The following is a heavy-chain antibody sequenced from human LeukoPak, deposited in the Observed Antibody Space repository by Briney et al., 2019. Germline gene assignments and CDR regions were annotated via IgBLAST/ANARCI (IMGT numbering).Heavy chain of an antibody. V-gene: IGHV4-39*07. CDR2: IYYSGST. Sequence: SETLSLTCTVSGGSFSRSDYYWGWIRLPPGKGLEWIGSIYYSGSTYYNPSLKSRVTISVDTSKNQFSLKLSSVTAADTAMYYCARFNSGSYQHYFDCWGQGTLVTVSS. CDR3: ARFNSGSYQHYFDC. D-gene: IGHD1-26*01. CDR1: GGSFSRSDYY. J-gene: IGHJ4*02.